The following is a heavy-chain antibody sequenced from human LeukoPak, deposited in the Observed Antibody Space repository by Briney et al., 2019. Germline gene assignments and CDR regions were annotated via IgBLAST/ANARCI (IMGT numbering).Heavy chain of an antibody. CDR1: GFPFSSYW. CDR3: TRVGYINEGIDY. V-gene: IGHV3-7*04. Sequence: GGSLRLYCAASGFPFSSYWMTWVRPAPGQGLEWVANTKQDGSKKSCVDSVKGRFTISRDNAKNSLYLQMNSLRAEDTAIYYCTRVGYINEGIDYWGQGTLVTVSS. D-gene: IGHD4-11*01. CDR2: TKQDGSKK. J-gene: IGHJ4*02.